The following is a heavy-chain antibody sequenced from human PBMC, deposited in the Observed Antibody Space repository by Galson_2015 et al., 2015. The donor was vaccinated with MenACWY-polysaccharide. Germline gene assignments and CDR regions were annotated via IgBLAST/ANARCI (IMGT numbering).Heavy chain of an antibody. CDR1: GYNFNSYD. J-gene: IGHJ4*01. CDR3: ARWTSRGNPDGYLDY. CDR2: MNPNSGNT. D-gene: IGHD2/OR15-2a*01. Sequence: SCKASGYNFNSYDINWVRQATGQGLGWMGWMNPNSGNTGYAQKLQGRVTMTRDTSINTAYMELSSLTSEDTAVYYCARWTSRGNPDGYLDYWGHGTQVTVSS. V-gene: IGHV1-8*01.